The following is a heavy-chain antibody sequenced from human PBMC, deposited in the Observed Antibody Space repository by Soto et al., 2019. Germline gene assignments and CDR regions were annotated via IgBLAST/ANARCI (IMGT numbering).Heavy chain of an antibody. V-gene: IGHV1-18*04. CDR1: GYTFTSYG. CDR2: ISAYNGNT. J-gene: IGHJ4*02. CDR3: ARDSRFWEIVGGTEAFDY. Sequence: GASVKVSCKASGYTFTSYGISWVRQAPGQGLEWMGWISAYNGNTNYAQKLQGRVTMTTDTSTSTAYMELRSLRSDDTAVYYCARDSRFWEIVGGTEAFDYWGQGTLVTVSS. D-gene: IGHD1-26*01.